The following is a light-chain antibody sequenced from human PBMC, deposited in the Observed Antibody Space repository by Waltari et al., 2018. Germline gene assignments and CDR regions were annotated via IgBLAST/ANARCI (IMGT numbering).Light chain of an antibody. Sequence: QSVLTQPPSASGTPGQGVTISCSGSSSNIGGNSVSWYQQLPGSAPKLLIYTNNQRPSGVPDRFSGPKSGTSASLAISGLQSEDEAHYYCAAWDDTLNGRVFGGGTKVTVL. J-gene: IGLJ3*02. V-gene: IGLV1-44*01. CDR1: SSNIGGNS. CDR3: AAWDDTLNGRV. CDR2: TNN.